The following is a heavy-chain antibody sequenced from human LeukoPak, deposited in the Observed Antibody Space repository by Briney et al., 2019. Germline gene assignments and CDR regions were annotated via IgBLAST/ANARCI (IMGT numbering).Heavy chain of an antibody. J-gene: IGHJ6*02. V-gene: IGHV3-9*01. CDR2: ISWNSGSI. CDR3: AKDSGSSWYPDRLYYYYGMDV. CDR1: GFTFDDYA. D-gene: IGHD6-13*01. Sequence: GGSLRLSCAASGFTFDDYAMHWVRQAPGKGLEWVSAISWNSGSIGYADSVKGRFTISRDNAKNSLYLQMNSLRAEDTALYYCAKDSGSSWYPDRLYYYYGMDVWGQGTTVTVSS.